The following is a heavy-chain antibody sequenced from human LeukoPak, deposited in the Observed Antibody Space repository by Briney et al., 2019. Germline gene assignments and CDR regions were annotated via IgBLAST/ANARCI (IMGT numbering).Heavy chain of an antibody. Sequence: GGSLRLSCAVSGFTVSSKYMSWVRQAPGKGLEWVSVIYSGGSTYYADSVKGRFTISRDNSKNTLYLQMNSLRAEDTAVYYCAKVYPLLRWTFDYWGQGTLVTVSS. V-gene: IGHV3-66*01. CDR3: AKVYPLLRWTFDY. D-gene: IGHD4-23*01. CDR1: GFTVSSKY. CDR2: IYSGGST. J-gene: IGHJ4*02.